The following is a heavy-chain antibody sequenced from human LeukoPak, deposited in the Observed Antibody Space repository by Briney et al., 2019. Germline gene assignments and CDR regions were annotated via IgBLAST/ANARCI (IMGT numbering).Heavy chain of an antibody. V-gene: IGHV4-30-2*01. CDR2: IYHSGST. CDR1: GGSISSGGYS. J-gene: IGHJ4*02. D-gene: IGHD2-2*01. Sequence: PSETLSLTCAVSGGSISSGGYSWSWIRQPPGKGLEWIGYIYHSGSTYYNPSLKSRVTISVDRSKNQFSLKLSSVTAADTAVYYCARRYCSSTSCPLDYWGQGTLVTVSS. CDR3: ARRYCSSTSCPLDY.